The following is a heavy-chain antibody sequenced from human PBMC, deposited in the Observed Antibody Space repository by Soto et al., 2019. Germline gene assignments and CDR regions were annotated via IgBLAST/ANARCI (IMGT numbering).Heavy chain of an antibody. CDR2: MNPNSENT. CDR1: GYTFTSYD. Sequence: ASVKVSCKASGYTFTSYDINWVRQATGQGLEWMGWMNPNSENTGYAQKFQGRVTMTSNTSIGTAYMELSSLRSDDTAIYYCARDPFCGGDCYSGKHFYYGLDVWGQGTRVTVSS. D-gene: IGHD2-21*02. CDR3: ARDPFCGGDCYSGKHFYYGLDV. V-gene: IGHV1-8*01. J-gene: IGHJ6*02.